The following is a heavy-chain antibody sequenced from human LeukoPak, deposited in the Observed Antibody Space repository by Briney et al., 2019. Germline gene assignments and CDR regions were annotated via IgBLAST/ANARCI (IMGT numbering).Heavy chain of an antibody. D-gene: IGHD5-24*01. J-gene: IGHJ4*02. CDR3: TRVGYIDEGIDY. Sequence: GGSLRLSCAASGFTVSDNYMTWVRQAPGKGLEWVSSIYSAGATHYAESVKGRFTIPRDNAKNSLYLQMNSLRAEDTAIYYCTRVGYIDEGIDYWGQGTLVTVSS. CDR2: IYSAGAT. V-gene: IGHV3-66*01. CDR1: GFTVSDNY.